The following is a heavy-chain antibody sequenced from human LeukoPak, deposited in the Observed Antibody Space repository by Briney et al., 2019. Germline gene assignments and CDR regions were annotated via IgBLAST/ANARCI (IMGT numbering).Heavy chain of an antibody. CDR3: ATLEQYNWNYAGPG. CDR2: FDPEDGET. V-gene: IGHV1-24*01. Sequence: ASVKVSCKVSGYTLTELSMHWVRQAPGKGLEWMGGFDPEDGETIYAQKFQGRVTMTEDTSTDTAYMELSSLRSEDTAVYYCATLEQYNWNYAGPGWGQGTLVTVSS. D-gene: IGHD1-7*01. J-gene: IGHJ4*02. CDR1: GYTLTELS.